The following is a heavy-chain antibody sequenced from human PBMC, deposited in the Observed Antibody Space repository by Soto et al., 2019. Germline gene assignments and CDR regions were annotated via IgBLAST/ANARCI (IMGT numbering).Heavy chain of an antibody. J-gene: IGHJ4*02. D-gene: IGHD5-12*01. CDR1: GYTFNDFG. Sequence: QVQLVQSGAEVQKPGASVKVSCKTSGYTFNDFGITWVRQAPGLGLEWLGWIYAKAGTIKFAPKFQGSVIMTTDTSTSTAYMELTSLTFDDSAVYFCARDIGFDIDYWGQGTLVTVS. V-gene: IGHV1-18*01. CDR2: IYAKAGTI. CDR3: ARDIGFDIDY.